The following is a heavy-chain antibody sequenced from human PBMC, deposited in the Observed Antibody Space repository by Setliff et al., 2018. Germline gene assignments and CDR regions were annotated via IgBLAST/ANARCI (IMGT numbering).Heavy chain of an antibody. Sequence: ASVKVSCKASDYPFLSYGLSWVRQAPGQGLEWVGWISAYTGNADYAQNLQGRLTMTTDTSTNTAYMELRSLTSDDTAIYYCARAPRLEWILPTFDLWGQGTQVTLSS. CDR1: DYPFLSYG. CDR3: ARAPRLEWILPTFDL. D-gene: IGHD3-3*01. V-gene: IGHV1-18*01. J-gene: IGHJ4*02. CDR2: ISAYTGNA.